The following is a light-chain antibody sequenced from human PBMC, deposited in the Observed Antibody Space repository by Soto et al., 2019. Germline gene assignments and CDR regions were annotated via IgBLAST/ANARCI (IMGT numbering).Light chain of an antibody. V-gene: IGKV1-9*01. CDR3: QQSHSTPLT. CDR1: QGNSSY. Sequence: DVQLTQAPSLLSASVGDRATITCRGSQGNSSYLAWYQQKPGKAPKLLIYAASTLQSGVPSRFSGSGFGTDFTLTISSLQPEESATYYCQQSHSTPLTFGGGTKVDIK. J-gene: IGKJ4*01. CDR2: AAS.